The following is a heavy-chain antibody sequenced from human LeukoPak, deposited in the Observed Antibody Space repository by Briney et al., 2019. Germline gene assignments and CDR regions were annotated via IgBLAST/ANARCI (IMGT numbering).Heavy chain of an antibody. CDR2: INPNSGGT. D-gene: IGHD4-17*01. CDR3: ARDANGEAFDY. CDR1: GYTFTGYY. Sequence: ASVSLSCTASGYTFTGYYMHWVRQAPGQGLEWMGWINPNSGGTNYAQKFQGRVTMTRDTSISTAYMELSRLRSDDTAVYYCARDANGEAFDYWGQGTLVTVSS. V-gene: IGHV1-2*02. J-gene: IGHJ4*02.